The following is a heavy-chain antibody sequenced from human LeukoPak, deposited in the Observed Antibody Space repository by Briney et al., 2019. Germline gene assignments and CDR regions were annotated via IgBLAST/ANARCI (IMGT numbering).Heavy chain of an antibody. D-gene: IGHD2-2*01. CDR3: AKGRDKYQLLSKNWFDP. CDR1: GFTFDDYA. J-gene: IGHJ5*02. Sequence: GRSLRLSCAASGFTFDDYAMHWVRQAPGKGLEWVSGISWNSGSIGYADSVKGRFTISRDNAKNSLYLQMNSLRAEGTALYYCAKGRDKYQLLSKNWFDPWGQGTLVTVSS. V-gene: IGHV3-9*01. CDR2: ISWNSGSI.